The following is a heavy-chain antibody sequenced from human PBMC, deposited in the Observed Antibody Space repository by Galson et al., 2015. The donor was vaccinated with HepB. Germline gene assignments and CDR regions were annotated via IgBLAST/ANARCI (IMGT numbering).Heavy chain of an antibody. D-gene: IGHD6-19*01. CDR2: ISSSSSTI. V-gene: IGHV3-48*04. Sequence: SLRLSCAASGFTFSSYSMNWVRQAPGKGLEWVSYISSSSSTIYYADSVKGRFTISRDNAKNSLYLQMNSLRAEDTAVYYCARAVNYYYYGMDVWGQGTTVTVSS. CDR1: GFTFSSYS. J-gene: IGHJ6*02. CDR3: ARAVNYYYYGMDV.